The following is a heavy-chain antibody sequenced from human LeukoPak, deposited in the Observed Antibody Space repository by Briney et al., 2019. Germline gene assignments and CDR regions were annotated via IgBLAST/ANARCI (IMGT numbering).Heavy chain of an antibody. Sequence: GASVKVSCKASGYTFTSYDINWVRQATGQGLEWMGWMNPNSGNTGYAQKFQGRVTMTRNTSISTAYMELSSLRSEDTAVYYCARDGSGSTGYNWFDPWGQGTPVTVSS. CDR2: MNPNSGNT. J-gene: IGHJ5*02. D-gene: IGHD3-10*01. CDR1: GYTFTSYD. CDR3: ARDGSGSTGYNWFDP. V-gene: IGHV1-8*01.